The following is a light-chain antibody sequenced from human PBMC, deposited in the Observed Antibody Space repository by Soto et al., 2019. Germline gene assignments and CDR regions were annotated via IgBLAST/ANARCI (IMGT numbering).Light chain of an antibody. CDR3: QQYDNWVT. CDR2: GAS. CDR1: QSVKTN. J-gene: IGKJ3*01. Sequence: VVMTQSPGTLSVSPGESATLSCRASQSVKTNLAWYQQKVGQAPRLLIYGASTRAAGMPARFSASGSGTDFTLTISSLQSEDFAVYYCQQYDNWVTFGPGTKVDFK. V-gene: IGKV3-15*01.